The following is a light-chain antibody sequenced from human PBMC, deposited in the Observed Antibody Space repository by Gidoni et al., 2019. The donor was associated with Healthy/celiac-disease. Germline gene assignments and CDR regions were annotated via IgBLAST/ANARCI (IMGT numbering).Light chain of an antibody. CDR2: QDS. CDR3: QAWDSSTVVV. V-gene: IGLV3-1*01. CDR1: KLGDKY. J-gene: IGLJ2*01. Sequence: EVPQPPSVSVSPGQTASITCSGDKLGDKYACCYQQKPGQSPVLVIYQDSKRPSGIPERFSGSNSGNTATLTISGTQAMDEADYYCQAWDSSTVVVFGGGTKLTVL.